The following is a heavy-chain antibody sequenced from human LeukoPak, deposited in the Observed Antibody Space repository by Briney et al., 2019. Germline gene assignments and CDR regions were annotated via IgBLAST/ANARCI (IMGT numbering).Heavy chain of an antibody. V-gene: IGHV3-30*03. CDR2: ISYDGSNK. Sequence: GGSLRLSCAASGFTFSSYGMHWVRQAPGKGLEWVAVISYDGSNKYYADSVKGRFTISRDNSKNTLYLQMNSLRAEDTAVYYCARDHPTMISRGTFDYWGQGTLVTVSS. CDR1: GFTFSSYG. CDR3: ARDHPTMISRGTFDY. D-gene: IGHD3-22*01. J-gene: IGHJ4*02.